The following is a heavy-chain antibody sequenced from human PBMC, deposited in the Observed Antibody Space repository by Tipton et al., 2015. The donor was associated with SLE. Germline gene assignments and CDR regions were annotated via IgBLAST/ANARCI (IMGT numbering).Heavy chain of an antibody. CDR1: GGSISSYY. CDR2: IYTSGST. CDR3: ARDPGWGHYYYMDV. V-gene: IGHV4-4*07. D-gene: IGHD3-16*01. Sequence: TMSLTCTVSGGSISSYYWSWIRQPAGKGLEWIGYIYTSGSTNYNPSLKSRVTISEDTSKNQFSLKLSSVTAADTAVYYCARDPGWGHYYYMDVWGKGTTVTVSS. J-gene: IGHJ6*03.